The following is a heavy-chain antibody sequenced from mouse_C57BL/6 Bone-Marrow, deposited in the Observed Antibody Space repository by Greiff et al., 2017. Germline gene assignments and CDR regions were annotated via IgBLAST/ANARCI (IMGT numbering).Heavy chain of an antibody. CDR1: GFTFSDYY. V-gene: IGHV5-12*01. CDR3: ARQEGFAY. Sequence: EVQGVESGGGLVQPGGSLKLSCAASGFTFSDYYMYWVRQTPEKRLEWVAYISNGGGSTYYPDTVKGRFTISRDNAKNTLYLQMSSLKSEDTAMYYCARQEGFAYWGQGTLVTVSA. CDR2: ISNGGGST. J-gene: IGHJ3*01.